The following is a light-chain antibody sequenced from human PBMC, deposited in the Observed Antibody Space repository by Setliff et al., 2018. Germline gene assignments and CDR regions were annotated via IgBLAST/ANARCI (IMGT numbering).Light chain of an antibody. Sequence: QSVLTQPASVSGSPGQSVTISCTGTNNDVGAYNYVSRYQQHPGKAPKFMIYDVSKRSSGASDRFSGSKSGNTASLTISGLQAEDEADYYCCSYAGGSTYVFGTGTKGTVL. V-gene: IGLV2-23*02. CDR2: DVS. CDR3: CSYAGGSTYV. J-gene: IGLJ1*01. CDR1: NNDVGAYNY.